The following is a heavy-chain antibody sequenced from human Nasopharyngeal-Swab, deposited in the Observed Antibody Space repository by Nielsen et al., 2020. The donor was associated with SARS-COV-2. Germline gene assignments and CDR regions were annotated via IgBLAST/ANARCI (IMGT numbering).Heavy chain of an antibody. CDR1: GLTFSSYG. V-gene: IGHV3-30*18. CDR2: ILNDGSNK. J-gene: IGHJ4*02. CDR3: AKTRGYSYGWADY. Sequence: GESLKISCEASGLTFSSYGMHWVRQAPGKGLEWVAVILNDGSNKYYADSVKGRFTISRDNSKNTLYLQMNSLRVEDTAVNYCAKTRGYSYGWADYWGQGTLVTVSS. D-gene: IGHD5-18*01.